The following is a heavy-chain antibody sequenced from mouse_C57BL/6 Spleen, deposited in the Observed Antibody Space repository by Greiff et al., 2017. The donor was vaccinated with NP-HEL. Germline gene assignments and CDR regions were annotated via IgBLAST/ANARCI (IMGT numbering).Heavy chain of an antibody. CDR2: IDPETGGT. D-gene: IGHD1-1*01. CDR3: HYYGSSYPYYFDY. V-gene: IGHV1-15*01. CDR1: GYTFTDYE. J-gene: IGHJ2*01. Sequence: VKLQQSGAELVRPGASVTLSCKASGYTFTDYEMHWVKQTPVHGLEWIGAIDPETGGTAYNQKFKGKAILTADKSSSTAYMELRSLTSEDSAVYYCHYYGSSYPYYFDYWGQGTTLTGSS.